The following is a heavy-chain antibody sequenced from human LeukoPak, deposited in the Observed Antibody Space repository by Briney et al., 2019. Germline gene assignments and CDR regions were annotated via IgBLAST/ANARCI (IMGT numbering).Heavy chain of an antibody. CDR3: AKDPFDY. CDR2: ISYDGSNK. V-gene: IGHV3-30*18. CDR1: GFTFSSYG. Sequence: GRSLSLSCAASGFTFSSYGMHWVRQAPGKGLEWVAVISYDGSNKYYADSVKGRFTISRDNSKNTLYLQMNSLRAEDTAVYYCAKDPFDYWGQGTLVTVSS. J-gene: IGHJ4*02.